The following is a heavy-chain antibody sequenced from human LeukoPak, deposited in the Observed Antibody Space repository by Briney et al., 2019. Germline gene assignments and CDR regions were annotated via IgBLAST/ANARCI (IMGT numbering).Heavy chain of an antibody. CDR1: GFTFRNYV. CDR3: AREGYYGSGSPPSLYFDY. V-gene: IGHV3-30-3*01. D-gene: IGHD3-10*01. J-gene: IGHJ4*02. CDR2: ASSDLNVK. Sequence: GGSLRLSCAASGFTFRNYVIHWVRQAPGKGLEWVAVASSDLNVKLYADSVKGRFTISRDNSRSTLYLQMNSLRPEDTAIYYCAREGYYGSGSPPSLYFDYWGQGTLVTVSS.